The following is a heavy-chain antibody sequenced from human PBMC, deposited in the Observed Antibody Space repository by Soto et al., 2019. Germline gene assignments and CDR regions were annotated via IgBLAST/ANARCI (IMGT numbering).Heavy chain of an antibody. CDR2: ISGNGEKT. J-gene: IGHJ6*02. CDR3: AKDPGYTYGHGLDV. D-gene: IGHD5-18*01. CDR1: GFTFITYA. V-gene: IGHV3-23*01. Sequence: EVQLLESGGDLVQPGGSLRLSCAPSGFTFITYAMNWVRQAPGKGLEWDSGISGNGEKTYYADSVQGWFTIARDNSKRMLYLQMNTLRAEDTAVYYCAKDPGYTYGHGLDVWGQGTTFTVSS.